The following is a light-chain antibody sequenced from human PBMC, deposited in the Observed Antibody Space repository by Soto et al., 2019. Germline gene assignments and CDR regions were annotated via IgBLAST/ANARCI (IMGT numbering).Light chain of an antibody. CDR1: QSISSW. J-gene: IGKJ4*01. CDR2: KAP. Sequence: DIQMTQSPSTLSASVGDRVTITCRASQSISSWLAWYQQKPGKAPKLLIYKAPSLESGVPSRFSGSGSGTDFTLTISSLQPEDVAAYYCQKYNSAPLTFGGGTKVDIK. V-gene: IGKV1-5*03. CDR3: QKYNSAPLT.